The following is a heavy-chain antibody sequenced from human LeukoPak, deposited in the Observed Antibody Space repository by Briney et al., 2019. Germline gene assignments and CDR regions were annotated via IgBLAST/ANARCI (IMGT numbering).Heavy chain of an antibody. CDR2: INPNSGGT. CDR1: GYTFTGYY. CDR3: ARGFCGSGSYGYSDY. J-gene: IGHJ4*02. V-gene: IGHV1-2*02. D-gene: IGHD3-10*01. Sequence: GASLKVSCKASGYTFTGYYIHWVRQAPGQGLEWMGWINPNSGGTNYAQKFQGRVTMTRDTSISTAYMELSRLRSDDTGVCYCARGFCGSGSYGYSDYWGQGTLVSVSS.